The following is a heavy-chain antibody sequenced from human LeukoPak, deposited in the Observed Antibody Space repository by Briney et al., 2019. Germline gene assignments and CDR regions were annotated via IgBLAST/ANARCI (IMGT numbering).Heavy chain of an antibody. J-gene: IGHJ6*04. D-gene: IGHD2-2*01. Sequence: PSETLSLTCAVYGGSFSGYYWSWIRQPPGKGLEWIGEINHSGSTNYNPSLKSRVTISVDTSKNQFSLKLSSVTAADTAVYYCARVGEGYCSSTSCYAGYYYYGMDVWGKGTRSPSPQ. CDR1: GGSFSGYY. CDR3: ARVGEGYCSSTSCYAGYYYYGMDV. V-gene: IGHV4-34*01. CDR2: INHSGST.